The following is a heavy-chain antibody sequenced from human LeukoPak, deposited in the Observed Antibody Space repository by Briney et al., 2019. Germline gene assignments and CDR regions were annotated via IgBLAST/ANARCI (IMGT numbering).Heavy chain of an antibody. CDR3: AKDRGGFGELFMAYYFDY. CDR1: GFTFSSYA. Sequence: GGSLRLSCAASGFTFSSYAMSWVRQAPGKGLEWVSAISGSGGSTYYADSVKGRFTISRDNSKNTLYLQMNSLRAKDTAVYYCAKDRGGFGELFMAYYFDYWGQGTLVTVSS. CDR2: ISGSGGST. D-gene: IGHD3-10*01. V-gene: IGHV3-23*01. J-gene: IGHJ4*02.